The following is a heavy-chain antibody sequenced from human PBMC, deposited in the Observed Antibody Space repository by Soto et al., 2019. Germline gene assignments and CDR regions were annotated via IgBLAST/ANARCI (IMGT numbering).Heavy chain of an antibody. CDR2: ISAYNGNT. D-gene: IGHD1-7*01. CDR3: ARELELTPPYNWFDP. J-gene: IGHJ5*02. CDR1: GYTFTSYG. Sequence: EASVKVSCKASGYTFTSYGISWVRQAPGQGLEWMGWISAYNGNTNYAQKLQGRVTMTTDTSTSTAYMELRSLRSDGTAVYYCARELELTPPYNWFDPWGQGTLVTVSS. V-gene: IGHV1-18*01.